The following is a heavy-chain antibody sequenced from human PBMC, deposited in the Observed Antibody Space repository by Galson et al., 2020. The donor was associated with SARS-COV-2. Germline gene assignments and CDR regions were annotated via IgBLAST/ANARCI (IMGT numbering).Heavy chain of an antibody. CDR1: GYTFTSYG. CDR3: ARDGPHVDTAMVTAY. V-gene: IGHV1-18*01. CDR2: ISAYNGNT. Sequence: ASVKVSCKASGYTFTSYGISWVRQAPGQGLEWMGWISAYNGNTNYAQKLQGRVTMTTDTSTSTAYMELRSLRSDDTAVYYCARDGPHVDTAMVTAYWGQGTLVTVSS. J-gene: IGHJ4*02. D-gene: IGHD5-18*01.